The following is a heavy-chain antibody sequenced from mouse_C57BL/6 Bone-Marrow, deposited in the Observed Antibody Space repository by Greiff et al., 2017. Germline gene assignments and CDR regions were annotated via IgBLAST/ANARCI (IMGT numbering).Heavy chain of an antibody. CDR3: ARGSTMITRYYFDY. J-gene: IGHJ2*01. CDR1: GFTFSSYA. Sequence: EVKLVESGGGLVKPGGSLKLSCAASGFTFSSYAMSWVRQTPEKRLEWVATISDGGSYTYYPDNVKGRFTISRDNAKNNLYLQMSHLKSEATAMYYCARGSTMITRYYFDYWGQGTTLTVSS. D-gene: IGHD2-4*01. CDR2: ISDGGSYT. V-gene: IGHV5-4*03.